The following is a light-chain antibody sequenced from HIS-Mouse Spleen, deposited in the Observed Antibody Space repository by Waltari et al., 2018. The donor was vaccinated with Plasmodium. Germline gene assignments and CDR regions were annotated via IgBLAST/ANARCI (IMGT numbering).Light chain of an antibody. CDR2: AAS. J-gene: IGKJ1*01. V-gene: IGKV1-39*01. CDR1: KSISSY. Sequence: DIQMTQSPSSLSASVEDRVTINCRASKSISSYLNWYQQKPGKAHKLLIYAASSLQSGGPSRFSGSGSGTDFTLNISSLQPEDFATYYCQQSYSTWTFGQGTKVEIK. CDR3: QQSYSTWT.